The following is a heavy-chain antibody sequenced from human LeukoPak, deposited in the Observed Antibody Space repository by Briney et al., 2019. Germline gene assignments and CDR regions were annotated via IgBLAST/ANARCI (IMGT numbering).Heavy chain of an antibody. Sequence: SETLSLTCTVSGGSISSSSYYWGWIRQPPGKGLEWIGSIYYSGSTYYNPSLKSRVTISVDTSKNQFSLKLSSVTAADTAVYYCARIRSGGSEYYYYYMDVWGKGTTVTVSS. CDR1: GGSISSSSYY. V-gene: IGHV4-39*07. CDR2: IYYSGST. J-gene: IGHJ6*03. D-gene: IGHD2-15*01. CDR3: ARIRSGGSEYYYYYMDV.